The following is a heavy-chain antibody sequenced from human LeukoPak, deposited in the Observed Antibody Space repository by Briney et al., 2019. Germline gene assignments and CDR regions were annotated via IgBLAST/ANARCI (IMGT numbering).Heavy chain of an antibody. CDR2: INWNGGST. CDR3: ARDIRLSGSYRFDY. V-gene: IGHV3-20*04. Sequence: GGSLRLSCAASGFTFDDYGMSWVRQAPGKGLEWVSGINWNGGSTGYADSVKGRFTISRDNAKNSLYLQVNSLRAEDTALYYCARDIRLSGSYRFDYWGQGTLVTVSS. CDR1: GFTFDDYG. J-gene: IGHJ4*02. D-gene: IGHD1-26*01.